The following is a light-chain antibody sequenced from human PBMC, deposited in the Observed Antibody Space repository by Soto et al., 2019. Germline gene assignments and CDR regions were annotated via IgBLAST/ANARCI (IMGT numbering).Light chain of an antibody. Sequence: DIQMTQSPSSLSASVGDRVTITCRASQSISTYLNWYQQTPEKAPKLLIYAASSLQSGVPSRFSGSGSGTDFSLTISSLQPEDFANYYCQQSYSTLVTFGQGTKVAI. J-gene: IGKJ1*01. CDR3: QQSYSTLVT. CDR1: QSISTY. CDR2: AAS. V-gene: IGKV1-39*01.